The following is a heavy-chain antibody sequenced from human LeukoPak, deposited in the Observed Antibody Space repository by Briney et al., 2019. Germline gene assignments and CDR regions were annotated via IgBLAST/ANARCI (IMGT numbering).Heavy chain of an antibody. V-gene: IGHV1-46*01. D-gene: IGHD5-12*01. J-gene: IGHJ4*02. CDR1: GYTFTKYY. CDR3: ARTPSRSHIVATTPDFDY. Sequence: GASVKVSCKASGYTFTKYYIHWVRQAPGQGLEWMGMINPSDGATTYAQRFQGRVIMTRDMSTTTVYMDLRSLRSDDTAVYYCARTPSRSHIVATTPDFDYWGQGTLVTVSS. CDR2: INPSDGAT.